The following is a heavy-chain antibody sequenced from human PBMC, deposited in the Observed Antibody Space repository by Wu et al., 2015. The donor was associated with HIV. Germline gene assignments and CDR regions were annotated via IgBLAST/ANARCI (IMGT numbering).Heavy chain of an antibody. CDR2: MNPNSGNT. V-gene: IGHV1-8*01. Sequence: QVQLVQSGAEVKKPGASVKVSCKASGYTFTSYDINWVRQATGQGLEWMGWMNPNSGNTGYAQKFQGRVTMTRNSSITTAYMEVSSLRSEETAVYYXARGRHMVRGVIIDFYYYGMDVWGQGTTVTVSS. D-gene: IGHD3-10*01. CDR3: ARGRHMVRGVIIDFYYYGMDV. CDR1: GYTFTSYD. J-gene: IGHJ6*02.